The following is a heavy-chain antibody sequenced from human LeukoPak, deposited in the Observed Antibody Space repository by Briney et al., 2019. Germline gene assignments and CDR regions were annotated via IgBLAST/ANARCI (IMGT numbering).Heavy chain of an antibody. J-gene: IGHJ6*03. CDR1: GGSISSGDYY. CDR2: IYYSGST. V-gene: IGHV4-30-4*02. CDR3: ARGTDWNYLLHYYMDV. Sequence: PSETLSLTCTVSGGSISSGDYYWSWIRQPPGKGLEWIGYIYYSGSTYYNPSLKSRVTISVDTSKNQFSLKLSSVTAADTAVYYCARGTDWNYLLHYYMDVWGKGTTVTVSS. D-gene: IGHD1-7*01.